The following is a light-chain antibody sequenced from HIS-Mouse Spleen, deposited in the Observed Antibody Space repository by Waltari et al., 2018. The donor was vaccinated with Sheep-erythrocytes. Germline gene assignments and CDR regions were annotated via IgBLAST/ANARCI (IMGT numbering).Light chain of an antibody. J-gene: IGLJ3*02. CDR1: STYVGCSTY. Sequence: QSALTQPPSASGSPGQSVTLSCTGTSTYVGCSTYVSRYQQHPGKAPNPMIYEVSKRPSGLPDRFSGSKSGNTASLTVSGLQAEDEADYYCSSYAGSNNWVFGGGTKLTVL. CDR3: SSYAGSNNWV. V-gene: IGLV2-8*01. CDR2: EVS.